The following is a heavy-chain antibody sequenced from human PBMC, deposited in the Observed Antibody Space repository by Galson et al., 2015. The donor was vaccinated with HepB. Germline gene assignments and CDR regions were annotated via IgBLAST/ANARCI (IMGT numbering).Heavy chain of an antibody. CDR3: ARRGGSGSPERLVGWFDP. J-gene: IGHJ5*02. CDR1: GGSISSSSYY. D-gene: IGHD3-10*01. V-gene: IGHV4-39*01. Sequence: SETLSLTCTVSGGSISSSSYYWGWIRQPPGKGLEWIGSIYYSGSTYYNPSLKSRVTISVDTSKNQFSLKLSSVTAADTAVYYCARRGGSGSPERLVGWFDPWGQGTLVTVSS. CDR2: IYYSGST.